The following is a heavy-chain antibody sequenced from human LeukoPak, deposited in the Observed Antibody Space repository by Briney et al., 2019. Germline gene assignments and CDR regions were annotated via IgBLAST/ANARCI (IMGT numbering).Heavy chain of an antibody. CDR1: GFTFSLYA. J-gene: IGHJ4*02. V-gene: IGHV3-23*01. CDR2: ISGSGDNT. D-gene: IGHD2/OR15-2a*01. CDR3: AKVRNDYLLWDY. Sequence: PGGSLRLSCAASGFTFSLYAMSWVRQTPGKGLEWISTISGSGDNTYYAESVKGRFTISRDNSKNTLYLQMNSLRAEDTAVYYCAKVRNDYLLWDYWGQGTLVTVSS.